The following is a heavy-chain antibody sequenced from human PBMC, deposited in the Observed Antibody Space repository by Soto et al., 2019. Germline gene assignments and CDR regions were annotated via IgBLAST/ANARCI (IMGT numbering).Heavy chain of an antibody. CDR3: ARDAVSEGGYYFIWDAFDI. CDR1: GYTFTSYG. D-gene: IGHD3-22*01. J-gene: IGHJ3*02. Sequence: QVQLVQSGAEVKKPGASVKVSCKASGYTFTSYGISWVRQAPGQGLEWMGWISAYNGNTNYAQKLQGRVTMTTDTSTSTGYMELRSLRSDDTALYYCARDAVSEGGYYFIWDAFDIWGQGTMVTVSS. V-gene: IGHV1-18*01. CDR2: ISAYNGNT.